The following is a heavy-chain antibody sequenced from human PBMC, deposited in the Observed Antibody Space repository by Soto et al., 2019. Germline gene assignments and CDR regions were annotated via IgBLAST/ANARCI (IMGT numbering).Heavy chain of an antibody. V-gene: IGHV2-5*02. D-gene: IGHD2-21*02. CDR1: GFSLSTSGVG. CDR2: IYWDDDK. Sequence: SGPTLVNPTQTLTLTCTFSGFSLSTSGVGVGWIRQPPGKALEWLALIYWDDDKRYSPSLRSRLTITKDTSKNQVVLTMTNMDPVDTATYYCIQSRCGGDCLQSYASYYYYGMDVWGQGTTVTVSS. CDR3: IQSRCGGDCLQSYASYYYYGMDV. J-gene: IGHJ6*02.